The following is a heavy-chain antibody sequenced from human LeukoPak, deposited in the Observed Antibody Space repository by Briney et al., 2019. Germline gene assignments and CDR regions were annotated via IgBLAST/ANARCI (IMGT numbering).Heavy chain of an antibody. D-gene: IGHD3-16*02. V-gene: IGHV3-53*01. J-gene: IGHJ4*02. CDR3: AKQGFSGAYYDYIWGSYRVPYYFDY. CDR1: GFTVSSNY. Sequence: GGSLRLSCAASGFTVSSNYMSWVRQAPGKGLEWVSVIYSGGSTYYADSVKGRFTISRDNSKNTLYLQMNSLRAEDTAVYYCAKQGFSGAYYDYIWGSYRVPYYFDYWGQGTLVTVSS. CDR2: IYSGGST.